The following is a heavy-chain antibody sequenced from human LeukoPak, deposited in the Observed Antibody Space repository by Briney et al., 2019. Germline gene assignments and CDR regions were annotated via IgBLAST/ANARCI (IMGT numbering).Heavy chain of an antibody. CDR3: TAGIGHSDFDY. J-gene: IGHJ4*02. CDR1: GFTFSNAW. Sequence: GGSLRLSCAASGFTFSNAWMSWVRQAPGKGLEWVGRVKSKTNGGTTGYAAPVKGRFTISRDASKNTYLQMNSLKSEDTAVYYCTAGIGHSDFDYWGQGTLVTVSS. D-gene: IGHD6-13*01. CDR2: VKSKTNGGTT. V-gene: IGHV3-15*01.